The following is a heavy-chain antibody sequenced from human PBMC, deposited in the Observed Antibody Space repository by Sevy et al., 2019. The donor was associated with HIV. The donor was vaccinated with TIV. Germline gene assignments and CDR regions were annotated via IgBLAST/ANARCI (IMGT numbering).Heavy chain of an antibody. CDR1: GFTFSTYG. D-gene: IGHD2-2*01. J-gene: IGHJ6*02. CDR3: AKVLHIVVVPAAIDYYYGMDV. CDR2: IRFDGTIK. Sequence: GGSLRLSCAASGFTFSTYGMHLVRQAPGKGLEWVAFIRFDGTIKYYTDSLKGRLTISRGNSKNTLYLQMNSLRAEDTAVYFCAKVLHIVVVPAAIDYYYGMDVWGQGTTVTVSS. V-gene: IGHV3-30*02.